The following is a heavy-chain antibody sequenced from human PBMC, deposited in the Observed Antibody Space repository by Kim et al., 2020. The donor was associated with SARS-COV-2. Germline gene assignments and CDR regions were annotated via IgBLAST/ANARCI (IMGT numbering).Heavy chain of an antibody. Sequence: ASVKVSCKASGYTFTNYAIHWMRQAPGQRLEWMGWINSVSGNTKHSQMFQGRVTITRDTSATTAYMELSNLSSDDTAVYYCSRAHRACSTITLYGEAIDY. V-gene: IGHV1-3*01. CDR3: SRAHRACSTITLYGEAIDY. CDR2: INSVSGNT. D-gene: IGHD3-10*02. CDR1: GYTFTNYA. J-gene: IGHJ4*01.